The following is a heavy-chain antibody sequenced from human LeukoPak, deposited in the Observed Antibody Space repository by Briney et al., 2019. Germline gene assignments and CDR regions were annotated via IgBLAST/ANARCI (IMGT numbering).Heavy chain of an antibody. CDR1: GFAFSSYS. V-gene: IGHV3-21*01. CDR3: ARDRLFGNLPDY. D-gene: IGHD1-7*01. CDR2: ISSSNSYI. J-gene: IGHJ4*02. Sequence: GGSLRLSCAASGFAFSSYSMNWVRQAPGKGLEWVSSISSSNSYIYYADSMKGRFTISRDNAKNSLNLQINSLRAEDTAVYYCARDRLFGNLPDYWGQGTLVTVSS.